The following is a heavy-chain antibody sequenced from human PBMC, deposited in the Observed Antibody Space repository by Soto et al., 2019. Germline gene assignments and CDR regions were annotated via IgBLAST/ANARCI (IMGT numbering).Heavy chain of an antibody. D-gene: IGHD6-19*01. Sequence: SETLSLTCTVSGGSISSSSYYWGWIRQPPGKGLEWIGSIYYSGSTYYNPSLKSRVTISVDTSKNQFSLKLSSVTAADTAVYYCERNVYSSGWRDAFDIWGQGTMVTV. CDR3: ERNVYSSGWRDAFDI. J-gene: IGHJ3*02. CDR1: GGSISSSSYY. V-gene: IGHV4-39*01. CDR2: IYYSGST.